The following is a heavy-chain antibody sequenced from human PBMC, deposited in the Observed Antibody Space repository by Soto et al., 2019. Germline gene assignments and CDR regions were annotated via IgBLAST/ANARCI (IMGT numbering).Heavy chain of an antibody. CDR3: AKEVHCGGGSCSWSEGFDY. V-gene: IGHV3-30*18. Sequence: QVQLVESGEGVVQPGRSLRPSCAASGFIFSSYGMHWVRQAPGKGLEWVAVISYEGSHTYYADSVKGRFTITRDNSKNTLYLQMNSLRPEDTAVYYCAKEVHCGGGSCSWSEGFDYWGQGTLLTVSS. J-gene: IGHJ4*02. CDR2: ISYEGSHT. CDR1: GFIFSSYG. D-gene: IGHD2-15*01.